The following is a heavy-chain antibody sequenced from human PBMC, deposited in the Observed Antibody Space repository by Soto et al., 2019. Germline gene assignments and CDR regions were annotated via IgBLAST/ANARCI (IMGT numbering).Heavy chain of an antibody. J-gene: IGHJ4*02. CDR1: GFTVSSYS. CDR2: ISSSSSTI. CDR3: GSDPSDHGDYFDY. V-gene: IGHV3-48*04. Sequence: GGSLRLSCAASGFTVSSYSMNWVRQAPGKGLEWVSYISSSSSTIYYADAEKGRLTISRDNAKNSLYLQMNSLRAEDTTVFYCGSDPSDHGDYFDYWGQGTLVTVSS. D-gene: IGHD4-17*01.